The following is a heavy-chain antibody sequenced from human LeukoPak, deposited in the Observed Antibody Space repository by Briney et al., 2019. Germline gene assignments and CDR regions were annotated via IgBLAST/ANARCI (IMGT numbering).Heavy chain of an antibody. CDR3: ARAVGYYYDSSGYSPGYYFDY. D-gene: IGHD3-22*01. CDR1: GFTVSSNY. V-gene: IGHV3-53*01. CDR2: IYSGAST. J-gene: IGHJ4*02. Sequence: GGSLRLSCAVSGFTVSSNYMSWVRQAPGKGLEWDTVIYSGASTYYADSVKGRFTISRDNSKNTLYLQMNSLRAEDTAVYYCARAVGYYYDSSGYSPGYYFDYWGQGTLVTVSS.